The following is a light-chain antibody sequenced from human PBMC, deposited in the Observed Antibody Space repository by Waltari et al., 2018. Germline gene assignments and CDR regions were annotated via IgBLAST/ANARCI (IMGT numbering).Light chain of an antibody. V-gene: IGKV4-1*01. J-gene: IGKJ1*01. Sequence: DIVMTQSPDSLAVSLGERATINCKSSQSVLYSSNSNNYLAWYQQKPGQPPKLLIYWASTRESRVPDRFSGSGSGKDFTLTISSLQAEDVAVYYCQQYYTTPWTFGQGTKVEIK. CDR3: QQYYTTPWT. CDR2: WAS. CDR1: QSVLYSSNSNNY.